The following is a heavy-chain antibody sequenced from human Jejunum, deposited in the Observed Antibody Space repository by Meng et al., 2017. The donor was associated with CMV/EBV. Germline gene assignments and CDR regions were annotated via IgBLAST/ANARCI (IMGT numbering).Heavy chain of an antibody. V-gene: IGHV3-23*03. CDR1: GFTFSTYA. Sequence: SCTASGFTFSTYAMSWVRQAPGKGLEWVAVIYSGGGSLYYEDSVKGRFTISTADSRNTLYLQMNSLRADDTAVYYCARDLQLSTWGQGTLVTVSS. CDR2: IYSGGGSL. CDR3: ARDLQLST. D-gene: IGHD5-18*01. J-gene: IGHJ5*02.